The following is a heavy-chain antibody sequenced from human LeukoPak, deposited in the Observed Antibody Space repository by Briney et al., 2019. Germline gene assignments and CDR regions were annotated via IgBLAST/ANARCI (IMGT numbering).Heavy chain of an antibody. CDR1: GFTFSSYA. V-gene: IGHV3-23*01. CDR3: AKDVWRYSGSYYDFDY. D-gene: IGHD1-26*01. CDR2: ISGSGGST. Sequence: PGGSLRLSCAASGFTFSSYAMSWVRQAPGKGLEWVSAISGSGGSTYYADSVKGRFTTSRDNSKNTLYLQMNSLRAEDTAVYYCAKDVWRYSGSYYDFDYWGQGTLVTVSS. J-gene: IGHJ4*02.